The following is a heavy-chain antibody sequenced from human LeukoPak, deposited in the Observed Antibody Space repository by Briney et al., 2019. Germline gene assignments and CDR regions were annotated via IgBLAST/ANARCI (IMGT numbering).Heavy chain of an antibody. CDR1: GRSISSYY. Sequence: SETLSLTCSVCGRSISSYYWSWIRQPPGKGLEWIGYIYYSGSTNYNPSLKSRVTISVDTSKNQFSLRLSSVTAADTAVYYCARVTGYIVEDYFDYWGQGTLVTVSS. CDR2: IYYSGST. CDR3: ARVTGYIVEDYFDY. D-gene: IGHD3-22*01. J-gene: IGHJ4*02. V-gene: IGHV4-59*01.